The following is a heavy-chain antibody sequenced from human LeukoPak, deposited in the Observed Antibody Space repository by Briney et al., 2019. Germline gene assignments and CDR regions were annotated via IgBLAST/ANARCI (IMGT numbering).Heavy chain of an antibody. CDR1: GGTFSSYA. J-gene: IGHJ6*03. Sequence: SVKVSCKASGGTFSSYAISWVRQAPGQGLEWMGGIIPIFGTANYAQKFQGRVTITTDESTSTAYMELSSPRSEDTAVYYCARGIVVVPAAIYYYYMDVWGKGTTVTVSS. CDR2: IIPIFGTA. D-gene: IGHD2-2*02. V-gene: IGHV1-69*05. CDR3: ARGIVVVPAAIYYYYMDV.